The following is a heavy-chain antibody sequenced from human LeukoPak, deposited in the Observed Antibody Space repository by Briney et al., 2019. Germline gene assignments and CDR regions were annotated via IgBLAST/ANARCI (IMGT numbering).Heavy chain of an antibody. CDR2: ISSSGSTI. Sequence: PGGSLRLSCAASGFTFSSYEMNWVRQAPGKGLEWVSYISSSGSTIYYADSVKGRFTISRDNAKNSLYLQMNSLRAEDTAVYYCAKGRQWSSDWPIDCWGQGTLVTVSS. J-gene: IGHJ4*02. V-gene: IGHV3-48*03. CDR1: GFTFSSYE. D-gene: IGHD6-19*01. CDR3: AKGRQWSSDWPIDC.